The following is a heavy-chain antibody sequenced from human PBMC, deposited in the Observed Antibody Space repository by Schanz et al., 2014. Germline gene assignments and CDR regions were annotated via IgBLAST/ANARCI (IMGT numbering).Heavy chain of an antibody. CDR1: GFTVSINY. CDR3: AKSYDTSGYSGFDY. V-gene: IGHV3-30*18. J-gene: IGHJ4*02. D-gene: IGHD3-22*01. CDR2: ISYHGSER. Sequence: VQLVESGGGLVQPGGSLRLSCAASGFTVSINYMSWVRQAPGRGLEWVAVISYHGSERYYADSVKGRFTISRDNSKTPLYLQMNSMSTEATAVYFCAKSYDTSGYSGFDYWGQGTLVTVSS.